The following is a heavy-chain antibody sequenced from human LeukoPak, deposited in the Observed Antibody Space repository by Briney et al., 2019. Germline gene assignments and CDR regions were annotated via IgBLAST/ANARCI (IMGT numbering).Heavy chain of an antibody. J-gene: IGHJ5*02. V-gene: IGHV4-39*01. CDR2: IYYSGST. D-gene: IGHD3-9*01. Sequence: SETLSLTCTVSGGSISSSSYYWDWIRQPPGKGLEWIGTIYYSGSTYYNPSLKSRVTISVDTPKNQFSLKLSSVTAADTAVYYCARHAARSYDILTGYYMGKKGNWFDPWGQGTLVTVSS. CDR1: GGSISSSSYY. CDR3: ARHAARSYDILTGYYMGKKGNWFDP.